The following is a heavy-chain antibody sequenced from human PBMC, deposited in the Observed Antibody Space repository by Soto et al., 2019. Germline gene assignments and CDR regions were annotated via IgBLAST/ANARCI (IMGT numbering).Heavy chain of an antibody. J-gene: IGHJ4*02. D-gene: IGHD6-13*01. CDR1: GGSFTCYY. CDR3: ARNGGSTWYYFDS. V-gene: IGHV4-34*01. Sequence: PSETLSLTCAVSGGSFTCYYGCWIRQSPGKGLEWIGEVSHRGSTNYNPSLKSRVTISIDTSKNQFFLKLNSVTAADTGMYYCARNGGSTWYYFDSWGQGTEVTVSS. CDR2: VSHRGST.